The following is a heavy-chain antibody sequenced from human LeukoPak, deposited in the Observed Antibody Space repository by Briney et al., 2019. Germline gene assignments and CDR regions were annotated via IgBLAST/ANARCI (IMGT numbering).Heavy chain of an antibody. D-gene: IGHD3-9*01. Sequence: QAGVSLRLSCAASGFTFNNYAMSWVRQAPGKGLEWVSTIGFGDDSAYYADSVKGRFTISRDNSKNTLYLQMNYLRAEDTAVYYCAKDPTSVGGRHDWLLDSWGQGSLVTVSS. CDR2: IGFGDDSA. V-gene: IGHV3-23*01. CDR1: GFTFNNYA. CDR3: AKDPTSVGGRHDWLLDS. J-gene: IGHJ5*02.